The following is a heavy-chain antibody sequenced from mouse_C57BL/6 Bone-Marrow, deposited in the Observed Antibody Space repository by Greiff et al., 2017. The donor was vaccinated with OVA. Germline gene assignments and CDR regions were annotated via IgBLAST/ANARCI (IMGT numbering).Heavy chain of an antibody. V-gene: IGHV6-3*01. Sequence: EVKLVESGGGLVQPGGSMKLSCVASGFTFSNYWMNWVRQSPEKGLEWVAQIRLKSDNYATHYAESVKGRFTISRDDSKSSVYLQMNNLRAEDSGIYYCTEGGVGAWFAYWGQGTLVTVSA. CDR3: TEGGVGAWFAY. J-gene: IGHJ3*01. CDR1: GFTFSNYW. D-gene: IGHD1-1*01. CDR2: IRLKSDNYAT.